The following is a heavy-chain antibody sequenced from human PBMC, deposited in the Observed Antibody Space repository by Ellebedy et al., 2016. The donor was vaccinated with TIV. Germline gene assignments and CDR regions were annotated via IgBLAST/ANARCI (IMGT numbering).Heavy chain of an antibody. CDR1: GGSFSGYY. Sequence: SETLSLXCAVYGGSFSGYYWSWIRQPPGKGLEWIGEINHSGSTNYNPSLKSRVTISVDTSKNQFSLKLSSVTAADTAVYYCARGHSFGVVTFDYWGQGTLVTVSS. J-gene: IGHJ4*02. D-gene: IGHD3-3*01. CDR3: ARGHSFGVVTFDY. CDR2: INHSGST. V-gene: IGHV4-34*01.